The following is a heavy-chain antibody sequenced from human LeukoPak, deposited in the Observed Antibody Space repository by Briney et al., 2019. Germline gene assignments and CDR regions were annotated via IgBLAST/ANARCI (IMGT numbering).Heavy chain of an antibody. CDR1: GFTFSSSW. CDR2: IRSKAYGGTT. V-gene: IGHV3-49*04. CDR3: TRSPYIVATPKAFDI. J-gene: IGHJ3*02. D-gene: IGHD5-12*01. Sequence: GGSLRLSCAASGFTFSSSWMAWVRQAPGKGLEWVGFIRSKAYGGTTEYAASVKGRFTISRDDSKSIAYLQMNSLKTEDTAVYYCTRSPYIVATPKAFDIWGQGTMVTVSS.